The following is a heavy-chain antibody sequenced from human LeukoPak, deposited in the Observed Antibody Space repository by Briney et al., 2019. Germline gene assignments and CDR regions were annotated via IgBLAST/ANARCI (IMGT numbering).Heavy chain of an antibody. CDR3: ARGGTMVYAPCFDY. CDR1: GFTFSSYA. J-gene: IGHJ4*02. D-gene: IGHD2-8*01. CDR2: ISSNGGST. Sequence: GGSLRLSCAASGFTFSSYAMHWVRKAPGKGLEYVSAISSNGGSTYYANSVKGRFTISRDNSKNTLYLQMGSLRAEDMAVYYCARGGTMVYAPCFDYWGQGTLVTVSS. V-gene: IGHV3-64*01.